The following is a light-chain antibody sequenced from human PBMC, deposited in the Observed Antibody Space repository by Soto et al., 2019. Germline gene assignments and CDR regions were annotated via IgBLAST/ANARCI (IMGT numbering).Light chain of an antibody. J-gene: IGLJ1*01. Sequence: QSVLTQPASVSGSPGQSITISCTGTSRDVGGYNYVSWYQQHPGKAPKLMIYDVSNRPSGVSNRFSGSKSGNTASLTISGLQAEDEADYYCSSYTSSSTLYVLGTGTKLTVL. CDR3: SSYTSSSTLYV. V-gene: IGLV2-14*01. CDR1: SRDVGGYNY. CDR2: DVS.